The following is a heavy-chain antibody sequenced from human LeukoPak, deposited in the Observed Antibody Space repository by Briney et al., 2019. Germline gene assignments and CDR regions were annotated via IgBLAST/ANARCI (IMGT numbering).Heavy chain of an antibody. J-gene: IGHJ4*02. CDR3: ARGARGVTMVRGVITPVWYFDY. CDR1: GFTSSSDW. Sequence: PRGSLRLSCAASGFTSSSDWMSWVRQAPGKGREWVANIKQVGSEKYYVDSVKGRFTISRDNAKNSLYLQMNSLRAEDTAGYYGARGARGVTMVRGVITPVWYFDYWGQGTLVTVSS. V-gene: IGHV3-7*03. D-gene: IGHD3-10*01. CDR2: IKQVGSEK.